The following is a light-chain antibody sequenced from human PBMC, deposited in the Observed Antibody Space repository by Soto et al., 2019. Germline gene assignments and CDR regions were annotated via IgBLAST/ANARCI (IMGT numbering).Light chain of an antibody. J-gene: IGKJ1*01. Sequence: EIVMTQSPATLSVSPGETATLSCRASQSVSSNLAWYQQKPGQAPRLLIYGASTRATDIPARFSGSGSGTEFTLTISSLHSEDVAVYYCQQYNNFWTFGQGTKVEIK. V-gene: IGKV3-15*01. CDR2: GAS. CDR1: QSVSSN. CDR3: QQYNNFWT.